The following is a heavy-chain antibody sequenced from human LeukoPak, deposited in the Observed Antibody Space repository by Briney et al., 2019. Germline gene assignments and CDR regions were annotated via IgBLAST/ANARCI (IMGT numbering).Heavy chain of an antibody. V-gene: IGHV4-34*01. CDR1: GGSFSGYY. Sequence: SETLSLTCAVYGGSFSGYYWSWIRQPPGKGLEWIGEINHSGSTNYNPSLKSRVTISVDTSKNQFSLKLSFVTAADTAVYYCARNRRGVTGFPFDYWGQGTLVTVSS. CDR3: ARNRRGVTGFPFDY. D-gene: IGHD2-21*02. CDR2: INHSGST. J-gene: IGHJ4*02.